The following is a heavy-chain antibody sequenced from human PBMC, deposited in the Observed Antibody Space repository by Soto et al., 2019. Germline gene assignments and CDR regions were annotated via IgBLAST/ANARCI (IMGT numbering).Heavy chain of an antibody. Sequence: QVTLKESGPVLVKPTETLTLTCTVSGFSLSNARMGVSWIRQPPGKALEWLAHIFSNDEKSYRTSLKSRLTIAKDTSTSLVVRSMTNMVPVATATYYCARMSVSFGGVIVIIDYWGQGTLVTVSS. CDR1: GFSLSNARMG. CDR3: ARMSVSFGGVIVIIDY. V-gene: IGHV2-26*01. CDR2: IFSNDEK. J-gene: IGHJ4*02. D-gene: IGHD3-16*02.